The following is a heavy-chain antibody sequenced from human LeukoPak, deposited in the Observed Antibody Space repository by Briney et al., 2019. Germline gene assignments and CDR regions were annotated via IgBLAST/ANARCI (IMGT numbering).Heavy chain of an antibody. V-gene: IGHV3-30*04. CDR3: ARAFLERSLKFYMDV. J-gene: IGHJ6*03. D-gene: IGHD3-3*02. CDR2: ISYDGSSR. CDR1: GFSFNNFA. Sequence: GGSLRLSCAASGFSFNNFAMYWVRQAPGKGLEWVAHISYDGSSRYNEDSVKGRFTISRDDSKNTLYLQMNSLRAEDTAVYYCARAFLERSLKFYMDVWGKGTTVTVSS.